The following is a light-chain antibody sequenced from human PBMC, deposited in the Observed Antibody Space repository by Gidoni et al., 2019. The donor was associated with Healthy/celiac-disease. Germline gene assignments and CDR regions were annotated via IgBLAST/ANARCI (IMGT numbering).Light chain of an antibody. CDR2: AAS. J-gene: IGKJ1*01. CDR3: QQSYSTLSVT. CDR1: QSISSY. V-gene: IGKV1-39*01. Sequence: DIQMTQSPSYLSAAVGDRVTITGRASQSISSYLNWYQKQPGKAPKLLIFAASSLQRGVPSRFSGSRSGTDFTLTFSRLQPEDFASYYCQQSYSTLSVTFGQGTKVEIK.